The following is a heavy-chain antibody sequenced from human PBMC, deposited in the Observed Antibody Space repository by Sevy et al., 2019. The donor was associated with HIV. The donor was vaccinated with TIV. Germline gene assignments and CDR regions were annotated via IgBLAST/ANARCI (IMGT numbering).Heavy chain of an antibody. J-gene: IGHJ4*02. D-gene: IGHD2-2*01. CDR2: IYSGGST. Sequence: GGSLRLSCAASGFTVSSNYMSWVRQAPGKGLEWVSVIYSGGSTYYADSVKGRFTISRDNSKNTLYLQMSSLRAEDTAVYYCARVTSEKSGRSYGSDYADYWGQGTLVTVSS. V-gene: IGHV3-53*01. CDR1: GFTVSSNY. CDR3: ARVTSEKSGRSYGSDYADY.